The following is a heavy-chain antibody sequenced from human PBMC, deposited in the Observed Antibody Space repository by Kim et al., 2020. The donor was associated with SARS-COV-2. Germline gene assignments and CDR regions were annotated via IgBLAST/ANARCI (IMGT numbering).Heavy chain of an antibody. D-gene: IGHD3-10*01. CDR2: IYYSGST. J-gene: IGHJ5*02. CDR1: GGSISSYY. CDR3: AGGDGRLWGNWFDP. Sequence: SETLSLTCTVSGGSISSYYWSWIRQPPGKGLEWIGYIYYSGSTNYNPSLKSRVTISVDTSKNQFSLKLSSVTAADTAVYYCAGGDGRLWGNWFDPWGQGTLVTVSS. V-gene: IGHV4-59*01.